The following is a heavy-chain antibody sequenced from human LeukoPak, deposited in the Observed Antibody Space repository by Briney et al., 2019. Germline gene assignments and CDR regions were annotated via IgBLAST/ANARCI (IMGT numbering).Heavy chain of an antibody. Sequence: GGSLRLSCAASGFSFSGYGMHWVRQAPGKGLEWVAVIWFDGSNKYYADSVKGRFTISRDNSKNTLYLQMNSLRAEDTAVYYCAKALDYWGQGTLVTVSS. CDR2: IWFDGSNK. CDR1: GFSFSGYG. CDR3: AKALDY. V-gene: IGHV3-30*02. J-gene: IGHJ4*02.